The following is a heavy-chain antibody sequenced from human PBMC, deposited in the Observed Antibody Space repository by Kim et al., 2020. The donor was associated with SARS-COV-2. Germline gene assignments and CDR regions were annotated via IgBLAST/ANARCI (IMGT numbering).Heavy chain of an antibody. Sequence: GGSLRLSCAASGFTFSSYGMHWVRQAPGKGLEWVAVISYDGSNKYYADSVKGRFTISRDNSKNTLYLQMNSLRAEDTAVYYCAKLGVGYSSSSLSGMDVWGQGTTVTVSS. CDR1: GFTFSSYG. D-gene: IGHD6-6*01. CDR2: ISYDGSNK. V-gene: IGHV3-30*18. J-gene: IGHJ6*02. CDR3: AKLGVGYSSSSLSGMDV.